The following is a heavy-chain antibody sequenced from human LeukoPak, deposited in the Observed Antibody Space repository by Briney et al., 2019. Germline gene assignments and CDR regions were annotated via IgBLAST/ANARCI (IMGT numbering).Heavy chain of an antibody. V-gene: IGHV2-5*02. CDR2: IYWDDDK. D-gene: IGHD6-19*01. CDR1: GFSLSTSGVG. J-gene: IGHJ4*02. CDR3: AHSSLSGVRAGNTLFDY. Sequence: SGPTLVKPTQTLTLTCTFSGFSLSTSGVGVGWIRQPPGKALEWLALIYWDDDKRYSPSLKSRLTITKDTSKNQVVLKMTNMDPVDTATYYCAHSSLSGVRAGNTLFDYWGQGTLVTVSS.